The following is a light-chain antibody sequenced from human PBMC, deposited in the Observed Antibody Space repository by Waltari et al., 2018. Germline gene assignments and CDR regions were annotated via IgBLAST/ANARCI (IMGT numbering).Light chain of an antibody. CDR1: NIGSKS. V-gene: IGLV3-21*02. CDR2: DNS. CDR3: QVWDITSDHFV. Sequence: SYVLPQPPSVSVAPGQTARITCGGKNIGSKSVHWYQQKPGQAPVLVVYDNSDRPSGIPERFSGSNSGNTATLTISRVEAGDEADYYCQVWDITSDHFVFGTGTKVTVL. J-gene: IGLJ1*01.